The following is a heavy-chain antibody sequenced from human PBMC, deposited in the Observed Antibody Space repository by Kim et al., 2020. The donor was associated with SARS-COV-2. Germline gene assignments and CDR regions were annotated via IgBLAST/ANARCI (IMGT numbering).Heavy chain of an antibody. D-gene: IGHD4-17*01. J-gene: IGHJ5*02. Sequence: PSLKIRVTISVDTSKNQCSLKLSSVTAADTAVYYCARAIYGDHEVDWFDPWGQGTLVTVSS. CDR3: ARAIYGDHEVDWFDP. V-gene: IGHV4-31*02.